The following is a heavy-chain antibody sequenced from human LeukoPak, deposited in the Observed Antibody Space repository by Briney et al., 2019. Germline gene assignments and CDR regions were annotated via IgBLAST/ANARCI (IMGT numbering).Heavy chain of an antibody. V-gene: IGHV3-21*01. J-gene: IGHJ4*02. CDR3: ATDFLGVVAETGDY. CDR1: GFTFSSYA. Sequence: GGSLRLSCAASGFTFSSYAMSWVRQAPGKGLEWVSSISSTSSNIYYADSVKGRFTISRDNAKKSLYLQMNSLRAEDTAVYYCATDFLGVVAETGDYWGQGTLVTVSS. D-gene: IGHD3-22*01. CDR2: ISSTSSNI.